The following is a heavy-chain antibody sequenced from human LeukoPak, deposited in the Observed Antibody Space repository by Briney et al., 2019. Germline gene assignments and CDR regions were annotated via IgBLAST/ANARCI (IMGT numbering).Heavy chain of an antibody. CDR3: ARARSSYGYGDAFDI. Sequence: GGSLRLSCAASGFTFSSYAMHWVCQAPGKGLEWVAVISYDGSNKYYADSVKGRFTISRDNSKNTLYLQMNSLRAEDTAVYYCARARSSYGYGDAFDIWGQGTMVTVSS. D-gene: IGHD5-18*01. J-gene: IGHJ3*02. V-gene: IGHV3-30*04. CDR2: ISYDGSNK. CDR1: GFTFSSYA.